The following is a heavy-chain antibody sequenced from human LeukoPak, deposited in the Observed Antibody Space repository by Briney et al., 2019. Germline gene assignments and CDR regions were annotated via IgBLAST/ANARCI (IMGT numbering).Heavy chain of an antibody. V-gene: IGHV1-18*01. CDR1: GYTFTSYG. J-gene: IGHJ4*02. Sequence: GASVKVSCKASGYTFTSYGISWVRQAPGQGLEWMGWISAYNGNTNYAQKLQGRVTMTTDTSTSTAYMELRSLRSDDTAVYYCARDLSNYYDSSGYADYWGQGALVTVSS. CDR2: ISAYNGNT. D-gene: IGHD3-22*01. CDR3: ARDLSNYYDSSGYADY.